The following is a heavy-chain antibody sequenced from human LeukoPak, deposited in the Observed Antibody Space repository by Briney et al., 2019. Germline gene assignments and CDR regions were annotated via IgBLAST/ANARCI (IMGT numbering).Heavy chain of an antibody. CDR3: ARDLAYCGGDCYSGAFDI. J-gene: IGHJ3*02. D-gene: IGHD2-21*02. CDR2: IIPIFGTA. Sequence: SVKVSCKASGGTFSSYAISWVRQAPGQGLEWMGGIIPIFGTANYAQKFQGRVTITADESTSTAYMELSSLRSEDTAVYYCARDLAYCGGDCYSGAFDIWGQGTMVTVSS. V-gene: IGHV1-69*13. CDR1: GGTFSSYA.